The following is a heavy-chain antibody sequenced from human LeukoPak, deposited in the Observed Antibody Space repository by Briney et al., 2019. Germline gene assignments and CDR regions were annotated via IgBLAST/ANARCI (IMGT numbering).Heavy chain of an antibody. D-gene: IGHD2-21*02. Sequence: SVKVSCKASGGTFSSYAISWVRQAPGQGLEWMGGIIPIFGTANYAQKFQGRVTITADKSTSTAYMELSSLRSEDTAVYYCAGHECGGDCYYWFDPWGQGTLATVSS. J-gene: IGHJ5*02. CDR2: IIPIFGTA. CDR3: AGHECGGDCYYWFDP. V-gene: IGHV1-69*06. CDR1: GGTFSSYA.